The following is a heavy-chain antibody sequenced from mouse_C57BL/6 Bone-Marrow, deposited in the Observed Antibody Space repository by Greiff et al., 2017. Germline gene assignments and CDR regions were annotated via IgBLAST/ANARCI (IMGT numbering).Heavy chain of an antibody. CDR1: GYTFTSYW. Sequence: QVQLQQPGAELVKPGASVKLSCKASGYTFTSYWMHWVKQRPGQGLEWIGMIHPNSGSTNYNEKFKSKATLTVDKSSSTAYMQLSSLTSEDSAVDYCARSGGTTVVAGNWGQGTTLTVSS. CDR3: ARSGGTTVVAGN. D-gene: IGHD1-1*01. J-gene: IGHJ2*01. CDR2: IHPNSGST. V-gene: IGHV1-64*01.